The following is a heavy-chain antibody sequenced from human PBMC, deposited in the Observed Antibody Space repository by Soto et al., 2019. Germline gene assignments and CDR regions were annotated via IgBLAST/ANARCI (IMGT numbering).Heavy chain of an antibody. D-gene: IGHD3-3*01. Sequence: QLQFQESGPGLVRPSETLSLTCTVSGGSVSSSTYYWTWIRQPPGKGLEWIGTMYSSGSIYYNPSLKRRVTRSVDRSQNQFSLKVRSVTAADTAVYYCTRRITIFGVDPGLDYWGQGTLVTVS. CDR1: GGSVSSSTYY. J-gene: IGHJ4*02. CDR3: TRRITIFGVDPGLDY. V-gene: IGHV4-39*01. CDR2: MYSSGSI.